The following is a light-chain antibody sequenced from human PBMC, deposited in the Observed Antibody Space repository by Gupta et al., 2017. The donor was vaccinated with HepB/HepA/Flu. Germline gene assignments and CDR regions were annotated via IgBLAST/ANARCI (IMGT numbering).Light chain of an antibody. Sequence: NVLTQSPGTLSLSPGERVTLSCRASQTLNNNYLAWYQQKTGQAPRLLIYGASSRATGISDRFSGSGSGTDFTLTISRLEPEDFAMYYCQQYGSSPLYIFGQGTKLEIK. CDR3: QQYGSSPLYI. V-gene: IGKV3-20*01. J-gene: IGKJ2*01. CDR2: GAS. CDR1: QTLNNNY.